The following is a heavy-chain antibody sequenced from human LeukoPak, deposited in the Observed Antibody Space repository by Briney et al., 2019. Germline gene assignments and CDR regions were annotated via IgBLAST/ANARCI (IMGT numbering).Heavy chain of an antibody. CDR3: ARDGDCTTTSCYSLYGYYGMDV. D-gene: IGHD2-2*01. Sequence: ASVKVSCKASGYTFTNYGISWVRQAPGQGLEWMGWISVYNGNTNYAQKLQGRVTMTTDTSTSTAYMELRSLRSDDTAVYYCARDGDCTTTSCYSLYGYYGMDVGGKGTTVTVSS. V-gene: IGHV1-18*04. J-gene: IGHJ6*04. CDR1: GYTFTNYG. CDR2: ISVYNGNT.